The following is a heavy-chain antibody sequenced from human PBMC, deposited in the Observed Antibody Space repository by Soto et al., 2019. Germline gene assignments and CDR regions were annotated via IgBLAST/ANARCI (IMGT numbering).Heavy chain of an antibody. CDR3: ARGNMDV. Sequence: GWSLRLSGAASAFTLSKFVMHWVSQAPGKGLEWVAVTSNDGSNTFYAGSVKGRFTISRDNSKSVVYLQMNSLRDEDTAVYYCARGNMDVWGQGTTVTVSS. D-gene: IGHD1-1*01. CDR1: AFTLSKFV. V-gene: IGHV3-30*04. CDR2: TSNDGSNT. J-gene: IGHJ6*02.